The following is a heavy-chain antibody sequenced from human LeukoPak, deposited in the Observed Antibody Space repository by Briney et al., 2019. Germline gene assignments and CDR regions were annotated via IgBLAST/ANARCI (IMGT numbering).Heavy chain of an antibody. CDR3: ARHQWAVLWFGEV. CDR1: GGSISSGSYY. Sequence: SETLSLTCTVSGGSISSGSYYWSWIRQPAGKGLEWIGRIYTSGSTNYNPSLKSRVTISVDTSKNQFSLKLSSVTAADTAVYYCARHQWAVLWFGEVWGQGTLVTVSS. J-gene: IGHJ4*02. D-gene: IGHD3-10*01. CDR2: IYTSGST. V-gene: IGHV4-61*02.